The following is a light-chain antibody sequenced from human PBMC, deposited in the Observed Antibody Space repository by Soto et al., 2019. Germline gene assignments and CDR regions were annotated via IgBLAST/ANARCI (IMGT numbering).Light chain of an antibody. J-gene: IGLJ3*02. CDR3: CSYAGSSTWV. CDR2: EGS. V-gene: IGLV2-23*01. Sequence: QSALTQPASVSGSLGQSITISCTGTSADVGSYNLVSWYQQTPGKAPKLMIFEGSKRPSGVSNRFSGSKSGNTASLTISGLQAEDEADYYCCSYAGSSTWVFGGGTQLTVL. CDR1: SADVGSYNL.